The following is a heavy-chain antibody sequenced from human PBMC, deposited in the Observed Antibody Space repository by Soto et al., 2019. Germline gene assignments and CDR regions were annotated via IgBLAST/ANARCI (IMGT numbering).Heavy chain of an antibody. CDR1: GFTFSSYS. J-gene: IGHJ5*01. D-gene: IGHD2-2*01. CDR3: ARDCPGSSTTCYGNEWFDS. CDR2: ISSSRSTI. Sequence: GGSQRLSCAASGFTFSSYSMNWVRQAPGKGLEWVSYISSSRSTIYYADSVKGRFTISRDNAKNSLYLQMNSLRAEDTAVYYCARDCPGSSTTCYGNEWFDSWGQGTLVTVSS. V-gene: IGHV3-48*01.